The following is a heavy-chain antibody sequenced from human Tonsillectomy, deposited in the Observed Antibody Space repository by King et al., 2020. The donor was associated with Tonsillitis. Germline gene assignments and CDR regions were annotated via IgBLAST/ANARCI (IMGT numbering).Heavy chain of an antibody. CDR3: ARDMNPSGVLGIDV. J-gene: IGHJ6*02. CDR1: GFTFGHYA. CDR2: VSWNGATT. Sequence: VQLVESGGGLVQPGRSLRLSCAASGFTFGHYAMHWVRHAPGKGLEWVSGVSWNGATTGYADSVEGRFTISRDNAKNSLFLQMNSLRAEDTASYYCARDMNPSGVLGIDVWGQGTTVTVSS. V-gene: IGHV3-9*01. D-gene: IGHD1-14*01.